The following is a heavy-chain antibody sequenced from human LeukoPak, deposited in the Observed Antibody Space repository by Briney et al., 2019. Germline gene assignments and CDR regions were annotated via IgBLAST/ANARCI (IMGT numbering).Heavy chain of an antibody. CDR3: ARDLGPSGSDY. J-gene: IGHJ4*02. V-gene: IGHV3-21*01. Sequence: GGSLRPSCAASGFTFSSYSMNWVRQAPGKGLEWVSSISSSSSYIYYADSVKGRFTISRDNAKNSLYLQMNSLRAEDTAVYYCARDLGPSGSDYWGQGTLVTVSS. CDR2: ISSSSSYI. CDR1: GFTFSSYS. D-gene: IGHD3-10*01.